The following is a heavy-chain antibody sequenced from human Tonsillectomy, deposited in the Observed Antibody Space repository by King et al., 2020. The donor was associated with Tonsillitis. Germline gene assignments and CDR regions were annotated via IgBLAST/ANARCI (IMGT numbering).Heavy chain of an antibody. CDR3: ARVSDVRGVTRRYYFDY. CDR1: GGSISSYY. J-gene: IGHJ4*02. CDR2: IYYSGST. D-gene: IGHD3-10*02. V-gene: IGHV4-59*01. Sequence: QLQESGPGLVKPSETLSLTCTVSGGSISSYYWSWIRQPPGKGLEWIGYIYYSGSTNYNPSLKSRVTISVDTSKNQFSLKLSSVTAADTAVYYCARVSDVRGVTRRYYFDYWGQGTLVTVSS.